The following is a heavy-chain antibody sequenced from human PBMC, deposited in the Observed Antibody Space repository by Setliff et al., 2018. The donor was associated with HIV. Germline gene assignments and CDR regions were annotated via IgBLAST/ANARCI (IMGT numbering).Heavy chain of an antibody. CDR2: INPGGGNT. V-gene: IGHV1-46*01. CDR1: GYSFTTYY. D-gene: IGHD1-26*01. CDR3: ARVADTSLSRVGATRWFDP. J-gene: IGHJ5*02. Sequence: ASVKVSCKASGYSFTTYYIHWMRQAPGQGLEWLAVINPGGGNTNYAQKFQGRVTVTRDTSTSTVYMELNSLRPEDTAVYYCARVADTSLSRVGATRWFDPWGQGTLVTVSS.